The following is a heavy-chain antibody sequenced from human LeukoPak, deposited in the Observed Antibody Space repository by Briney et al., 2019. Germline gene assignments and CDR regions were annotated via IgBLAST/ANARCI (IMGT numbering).Heavy chain of an antibody. Sequence: ASVKVSCKASGYTFTGYYIRWVRQAPGQGLEWMGRINPNSGGTNYAQKFQGRVTMTRDTSISTAYMELSRLRSDDTAVYYCAKYTAGMYYFDYWGQGTLVTVSS. CDR2: INPNSGGT. CDR1: GYTFTGYY. J-gene: IGHJ4*02. CDR3: AKYTAGMYYFDY. V-gene: IGHV1-2*06. D-gene: IGHD6-19*01.